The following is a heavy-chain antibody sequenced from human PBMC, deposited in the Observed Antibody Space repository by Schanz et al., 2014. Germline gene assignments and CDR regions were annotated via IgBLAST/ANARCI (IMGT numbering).Heavy chain of an antibody. D-gene: IGHD3-9*01. V-gene: IGHV3-21*01. CDR3: ARDSRPNYDFLTAYYSIDY. CDR2: ISSSGSYI. CDR1: EFTFSSYK. Sequence: EVQLVESGGGFVQPGGSLRLSCAASEFTFSSYKMNWVRQAPGKGLEWVSSISSSGSYIHYADSVKGRFTISRDNAKNTLYLQMNSLRAEDTAVYYCARDSRPNYDFLTAYYSIDYWGQGTLVTVSS. J-gene: IGHJ4*02.